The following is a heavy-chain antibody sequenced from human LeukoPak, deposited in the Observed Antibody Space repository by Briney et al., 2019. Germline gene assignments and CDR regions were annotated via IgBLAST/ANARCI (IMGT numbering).Heavy chain of an antibody. J-gene: IGHJ4*02. D-gene: IGHD6-19*01. CDR3: AKTTVGYSSGRYPGWPADC. V-gene: IGHV3-23*01. CDR2: ISGSGGSS. Sequence: PGGSLRLSCEASGFTFNNYAMNWVRQAPGKGPEWLSSISGSGGSSYYAAFVKGRFTISIDNSKNTVYLQMKSLTADDTAVYYCAKTTVGYSSGRYPGWPADCWGQGPLVTVSS. CDR1: GFTFNNYA.